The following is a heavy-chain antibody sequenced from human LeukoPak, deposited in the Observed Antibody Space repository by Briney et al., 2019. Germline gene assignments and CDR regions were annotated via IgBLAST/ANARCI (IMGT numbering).Heavy chain of an antibody. CDR1: GFTFSSAS. CDR2: IDSTSRYI. V-gene: IGHV3-21*01. D-gene: IGHD3-10*01. Sequence: PGGSLRLSCVASGFTFSSASVNWVRQAPGKGMEWVSYIDSTSRYIYYADSVKGRFTISRDNAKKSLYLQMNSLGAEDTAVYYCARDTPGSSSTTFFDLWGQGALVTVSS. J-gene: IGHJ4*02. CDR3: ARDTPGSSSTTFFDL.